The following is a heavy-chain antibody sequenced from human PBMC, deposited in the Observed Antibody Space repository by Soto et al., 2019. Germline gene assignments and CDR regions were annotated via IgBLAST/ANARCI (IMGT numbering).Heavy chain of an antibody. Sequence: QVQLVQSGAEVKKPGASVNVSCKASGYTFTRYGISWVRQAPGQGLEWMGWISGYNGNTNYAQKIQGRVTMTTDTSTSTAYMELRSLRSDDTAVYYCVRDLTGGQETSCWYPTQHWGQGTLVTVSS. CDR3: VRDLTGGQETSCWYPTQH. J-gene: IGHJ1*01. CDR2: ISGYNGNT. D-gene: IGHD6-19*01. CDR1: GYTFTRYG. V-gene: IGHV1-18*01.